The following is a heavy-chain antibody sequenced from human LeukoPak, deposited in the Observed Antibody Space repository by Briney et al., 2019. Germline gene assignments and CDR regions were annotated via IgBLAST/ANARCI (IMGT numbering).Heavy chain of an antibody. CDR2: IYASGST. V-gene: IGHV4-38-2*02. CDR1: GYSISSGYY. Sequence: PSETLSLTCTVSGYSISSGYYWGWVRQPAGKGLEWIGRIYASGSTDYNPSLQSRVTMSLDTSKNRFSLELSSVTAADTAVYYCATGYSSGWDHWFDPWGQGTLVTVSS. J-gene: IGHJ5*02. D-gene: IGHD6-25*01. CDR3: ATGYSSGWDHWFDP.